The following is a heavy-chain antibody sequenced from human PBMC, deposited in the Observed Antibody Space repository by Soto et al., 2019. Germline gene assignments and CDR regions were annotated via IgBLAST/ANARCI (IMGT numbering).Heavy chain of an antibody. CDR1: GYTFTSYG. V-gene: IGHV1-18*01. D-gene: IGHD3-22*01. CDR3: AKHQYYYDSSGYYYWIDY. CDR2: ISAYNGNT. J-gene: IGHJ4*02. Sequence: GASVKVSCKASGYTFTSYGISWVRQAPGQGLEWMGWISAYNGNTNYAQKLQGRVTMTTDTSTSTAYMELNSLRAEDTAVYYCAKHQYYYDSSGYYYWIDYWGQGTLVTVSS.